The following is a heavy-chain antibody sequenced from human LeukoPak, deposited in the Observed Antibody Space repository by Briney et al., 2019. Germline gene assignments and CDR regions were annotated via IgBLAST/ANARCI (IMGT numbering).Heavy chain of an antibody. CDR3: ARVVADVFDI. CDR2: ISGSGSST. D-gene: IGHD2-15*01. Sequence: GGSLRLFCAASGFTFSSYAMSWVRQAPGKGLEWVSTISGSGSSTYYADSVKGRFTISRDNSKYTLYLQMDSLRAEDTAVYYCARVVADVFDIWGQGTMVTVSS. V-gene: IGHV3-23*01. J-gene: IGHJ3*02. CDR1: GFTFSSYA.